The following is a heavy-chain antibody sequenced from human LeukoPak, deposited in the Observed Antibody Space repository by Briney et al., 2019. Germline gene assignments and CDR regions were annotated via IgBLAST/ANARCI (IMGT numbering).Heavy chain of an antibody. Sequence: GESLKISCKGSGYSFTSYWIGWVRQMPGKCLEWMGIIYPGDSDTRYSPSFQGQVTMSADKSINTAYLQWSSLKASDTAMYYCARRAPLSGESFDYWGQGTLVTVSS. CDR2: IYPGDSDT. J-gene: IGHJ4*02. CDR1: GYSFTSYW. D-gene: IGHD4-17*01. V-gene: IGHV5-51*01. CDR3: ARRAPLSGESFDY.